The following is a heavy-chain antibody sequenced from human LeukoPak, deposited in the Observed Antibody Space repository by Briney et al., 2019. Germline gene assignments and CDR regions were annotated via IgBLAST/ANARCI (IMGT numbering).Heavy chain of an antibody. Sequence: GGSLRLSCAASGFTFSTYWMSWVRQAPGKGLEWVANIKEDGSEKYYGDSVKGRFTISRDNAKNSLYLQMNSLRAEDTAVYYCARDGIVVVPAAFDYWGQGTLVTVSS. D-gene: IGHD2-2*01. V-gene: IGHV3-7*01. CDR1: GFTFSTYW. J-gene: IGHJ4*02. CDR3: ARDGIVVVPAAFDY. CDR2: IKEDGSEK.